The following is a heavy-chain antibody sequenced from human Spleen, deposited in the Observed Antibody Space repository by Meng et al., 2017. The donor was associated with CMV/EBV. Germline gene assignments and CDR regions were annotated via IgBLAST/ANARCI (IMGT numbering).Heavy chain of an antibody. J-gene: IGHJ2*01. CDR2: IFDSGTT. CDR1: GGSVSSGSFY. V-gene: IGHV4-61*01. D-gene: IGHD3-10*01. Sequence: SETLSLTCTVSGGSVSSGSFYWSWIRQPPGKGLEWIGYIFDSGTTNYHPSLKSRVTISLDTPKNQFSLQLRSLTAADTAVYYCARQNYYPYWYFDIWGRGTPVTVSS. CDR3: ARQNYYPYWYFDI.